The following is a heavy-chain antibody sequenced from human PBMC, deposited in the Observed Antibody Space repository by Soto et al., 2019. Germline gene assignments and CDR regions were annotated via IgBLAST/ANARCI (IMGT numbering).Heavy chain of an antibody. CDR1: GGSISSSGYY. V-gene: IGHV4-39*01. CDR3: ARQIRKGTTMRVVDY. J-gene: IGHJ4*02. CDR2: IYYSGST. Sequence: QLQLQESGPGLVKASETLSLTCTVSGGSISSSGYYWGWIRQPPGKGLEWIGNIYYSGSTYYNSSLKSRLTISVDTSKNQFSLKLSYVTAADTALYYCARQIRKGTTMRVVDYWGQGTLVTVSS. D-gene: IGHD3-3*01.